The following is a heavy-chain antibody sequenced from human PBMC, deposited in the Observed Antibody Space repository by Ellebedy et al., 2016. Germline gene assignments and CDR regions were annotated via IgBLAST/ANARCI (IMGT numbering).Heavy chain of an antibody. CDR2: ISAYNGNT. CDR3: ASASSYYGSGRTPSYYYMDI. CDR1: SYTFSSYG. D-gene: IGHD3-10*01. Sequence: ASVQVSCKASSYTFSSYGITWVRQPPGQGLEWMGWISAYNGNTNYAQKLQGRVTITTDTSTSTAYMELRSLRSYDPAVYYCASASSYYGSGRTPSYYYMDIWGKGTTVTVSS. J-gene: IGHJ6*03. V-gene: IGHV1-18*01.